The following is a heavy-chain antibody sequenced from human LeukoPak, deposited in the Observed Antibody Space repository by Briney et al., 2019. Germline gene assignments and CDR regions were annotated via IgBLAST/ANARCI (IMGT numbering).Heavy chain of an antibody. CDR1: GFTFSDAW. CDR2: IKSKTAGGTT. Sequence: GGSLRLSCAASGFTFSDAWMSWVRQAPGKGLEWVGHIKSKTAGGTTDYAAPVRGRFTILGDDSKNTLYLQMNSLQAEDTAVYYCATEYYGSYNFWGQGSLVTVSS. J-gene: IGHJ4*02. V-gene: IGHV3-15*01. CDR3: ATEYYGSYNF. D-gene: IGHD1-26*01.